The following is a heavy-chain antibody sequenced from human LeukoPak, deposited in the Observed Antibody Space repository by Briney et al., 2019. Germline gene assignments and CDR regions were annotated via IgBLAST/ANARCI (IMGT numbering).Heavy chain of an antibody. CDR3: ARASAVTTRYYYRMDA. V-gene: IGHV3-33*01. J-gene: IGHJ6*02. D-gene: IGHD4-17*01. Sequence: GRSLILSCAASGFTFSSYGMHWVRQAPGKGLEWVAVIWYDGSNKFYADSVKGRFTISRDNSKNTLYLQINSLRAEDTAVYYCARASAVTTRYYYRMDAWGQGTTVTVSS. CDR1: GFTFSSYG. CDR2: IWYDGSNK.